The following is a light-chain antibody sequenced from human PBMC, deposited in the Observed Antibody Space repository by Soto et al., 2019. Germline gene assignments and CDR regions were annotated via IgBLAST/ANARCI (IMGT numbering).Light chain of an antibody. CDR3: QQYDSGWT. J-gene: IGKJ1*01. CDR2: GAS. V-gene: IGKV3-20*01. Sequence: EIVLTQSPGTLSLSPGERATLSCRASQSISGTFLAWYQHKPGQAPRVLIYGASRRATVIPDRFSGSGSGTDFTLTISRLEPEDFALYYCQQYDSGWTFGQGTKVEMK. CDR1: QSISGTF.